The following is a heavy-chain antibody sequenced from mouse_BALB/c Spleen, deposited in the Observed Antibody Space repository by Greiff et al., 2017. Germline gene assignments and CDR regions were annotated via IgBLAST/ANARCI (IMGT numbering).Heavy chain of an antibody. CDR1: GFTFSSYT. CDR3: ARHYYYGSSYGYFDV. D-gene: IGHD1-1*01. Sequence: EVQRVESGGGLVQPGGSLKLSCAASGFTFSSYTMSWVRQTPEKRLEWVAYISNGGGSTYYPDTVKGRFTISRDNAKNTLYLQMSSLKSEDTAMYYCARHYYYGSSYGYFDVWGAGTTVTVSS. J-gene: IGHJ1*01. CDR2: ISNGGGST. V-gene: IGHV5-12-2*01.